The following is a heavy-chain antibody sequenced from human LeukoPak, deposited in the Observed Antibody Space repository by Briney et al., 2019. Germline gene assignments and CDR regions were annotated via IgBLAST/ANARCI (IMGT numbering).Heavy chain of an antibody. CDR3: AREGNWNDSDWFDP. V-gene: IGHV4-4*07. D-gene: IGHD1-20*01. CDR2: IYTSGST. J-gene: IGHJ5*02. Sequence: SETLSLTCTVSGGSISSYFWTWIRQPAGKGLEWIGHIYTSGSTNFNPSLKSRVTMSVDTSKNQFSLKLTSVTAADTAVYYCAREGNWNDSDWFDPWGQGTLVTVSS. CDR1: GGSISSYF.